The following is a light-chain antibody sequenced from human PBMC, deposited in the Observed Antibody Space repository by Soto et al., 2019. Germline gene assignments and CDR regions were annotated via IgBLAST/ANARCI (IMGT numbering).Light chain of an antibody. Sequence: QSVLTQPPSVSAAPGQKVTISCSGSSSNIGNKYVSWYQQLPGTAPKLLIYDNNKRPSGIPDRFSGSKSGTSATLGITGLQTGDEADYYCGTWDSRLSAVVFGGGTKLTVL. CDR3: GTWDSRLSAVV. V-gene: IGLV1-51*01. J-gene: IGLJ2*01. CDR2: DNN. CDR1: SSNIGNKY.